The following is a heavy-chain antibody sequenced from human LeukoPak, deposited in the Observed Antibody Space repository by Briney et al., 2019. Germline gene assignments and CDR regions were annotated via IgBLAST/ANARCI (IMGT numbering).Heavy chain of an antibody. J-gene: IGHJ4*02. CDR3: TRRGDY. CDR2: LFYTGST. V-gene: IGHV4-39*01. CDR1: GGSISSKNYY. D-gene: IGHD6-25*01. Sequence: SETLSLTCTVSGGSISSKNYYWGWIRQPPGKGLEWIGSLFYTGSTSYNPSLRSRVTISVDAPKNQFSLKLSSVTAADTAVYYCTRRGDYWGQGTLVTVSS.